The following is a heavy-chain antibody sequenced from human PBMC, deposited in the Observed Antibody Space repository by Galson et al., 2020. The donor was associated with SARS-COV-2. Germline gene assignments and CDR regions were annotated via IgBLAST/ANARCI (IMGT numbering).Heavy chain of an antibody. D-gene: IGHD6-13*01. Sequence: SETLSLTCTVSGYSISSGYNWGWIRQPPRKGLEWTGRIYHSGSTYYNQSLKSRVTISVDTSKNQFFLKLSSVTAADTAVYYCARDPQAAAVTNLDYWGQGTLVTVSS. CDR3: ARDPQAAAVTNLDY. CDR1: GYSISSGYN. CDR2: IYHSGST. V-gene: IGHV4-38-2*02. J-gene: IGHJ4*02.